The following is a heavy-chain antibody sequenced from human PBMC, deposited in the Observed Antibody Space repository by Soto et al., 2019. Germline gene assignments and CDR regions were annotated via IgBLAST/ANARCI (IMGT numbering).Heavy chain of an antibody. Sequence: EVQLVESGGGLVQPGGSLRLSCAASGFTVSSNYMSWVRQAPGKGLEWVSVIYSGGSTYYADSVKGRFTISRHNSKNTLYLQMNSLRAEDTAVYYSARDPYYDSSGYLASNGMDVWGQGTTVTVSS. J-gene: IGHJ6*02. D-gene: IGHD3-22*01. V-gene: IGHV3-53*04. CDR2: IYSGGST. CDR1: GFTVSSNY. CDR3: ARDPYYDSSGYLASNGMDV.